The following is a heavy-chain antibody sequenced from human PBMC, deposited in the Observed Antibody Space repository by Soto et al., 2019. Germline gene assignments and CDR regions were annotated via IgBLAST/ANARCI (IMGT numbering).Heavy chain of an antibody. D-gene: IGHD6-19*01. J-gene: IGHJ4*02. Sequence: PGGSLRLSCAASGFTFDDYAMHWVRQAPGKGLEWVSGITWNSGAIGYADSVKGRFTISRDNANNSLYLQMNSLRPEDSAVYYCARVRSGWYGTEDGYFDYWGQGTPVTVSS. CDR2: ITWNSGAI. V-gene: IGHV3-9*01. CDR1: GFTFDDYA. CDR3: ARVRSGWYGTEDGYFDY.